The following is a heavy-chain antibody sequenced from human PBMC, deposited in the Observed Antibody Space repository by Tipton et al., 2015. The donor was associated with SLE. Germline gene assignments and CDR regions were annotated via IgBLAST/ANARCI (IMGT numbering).Heavy chain of an antibody. CDR3: ARGLGTIFRGILGLSLNNNHMDV. J-gene: IGHJ6*03. Sequence: LRLSCAVYGGSLNGYFWSWIRQPPGKGLEWIGESNYSGSTSYNPSLKSRVTISTDTSKNQFSLRLSSVTAADTAVYYCARGLGTIFRGILGLSLNNNHMDVWAKGTTVTVSS. CDR1: GGSLNGYF. CDR2: SNYSGST. D-gene: IGHD3-9*01. V-gene: IGHV4-34*01.